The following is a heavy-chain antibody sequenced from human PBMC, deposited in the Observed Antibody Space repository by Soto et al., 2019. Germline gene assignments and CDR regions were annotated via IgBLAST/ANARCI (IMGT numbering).Heavy chain of an antibody. CDR3: ARDIPGLRGYFDF. CDR1: GFTVGSHY. Sequence: EVELVQTGGRVIQPGGSLRLSCAVSGFTVGSHYMTWVRQAPGKGLEWVSSLFGGGTPFYADSVKGRFTVSRDTSNNTLYLQMNNLKIDDTAVYYCARDIPGLRGYFDFWGLGTLVTVSS. D-gene: IGHD2-21*02. CDR2: LFGGGTP. V-gene: IGHV3-53*05. J-gene: IGHJ4*02.